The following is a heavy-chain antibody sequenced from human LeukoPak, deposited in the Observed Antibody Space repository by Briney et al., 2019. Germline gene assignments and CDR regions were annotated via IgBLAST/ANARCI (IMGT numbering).Heavy chain of an antibody. CDR2: ISGSGGST. CDR1: GFTFSSHW. J-gene: IGHJ4*02. V-gene: IGHV3-23*01. D-gene: IGHD6-19*01. CDR3: APGIAVAGD. Sequence: PGGSLRLSCAASGFTFSSHWMHWVRQAPGKGLEWVSAISGSGGSTYYADSVKGRFTISRDNSKNTLYLQMNSLRAEDTAVYYCAPGIAVAGDWGQGTLVTVSS.